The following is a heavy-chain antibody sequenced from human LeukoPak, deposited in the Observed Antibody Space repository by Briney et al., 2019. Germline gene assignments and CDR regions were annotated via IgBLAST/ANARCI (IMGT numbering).Heavy chain of an antibody. CDR2: INPNSGGT. CDR3: AKDFYTSGSREFDY. J-gene: IGHJ4*02. CDR1: GYTFTGYY. V-gene: IGHV1-2*02. Sequence: ASVKVSCKASGYTFTGYYMHWVRQAPGQGLEWMGWINPNSGGTNYAQKFQGRVTMTRDTSISTAYMELSRLRSDDTAVYYCAKDFYTSGSREFDYWGQGTLVTVSS. D-gene: IGHD3-10*01.